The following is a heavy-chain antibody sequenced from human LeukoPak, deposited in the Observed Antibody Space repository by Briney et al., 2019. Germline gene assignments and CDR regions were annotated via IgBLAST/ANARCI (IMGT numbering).Heavy chain of an antibody. CDR3: ARGLYYYDSSGYYYLFDY. Sequence: SQTLSLTCAISGDSVSSNSAAWNWIRQSPSSGLEWLGRTYYRSKWYNDYAVSVKSRITINPDTSKNQFSLQLNSVTPEDTAVYYCARGLYYYDSSGYYYLFDYWGQGTLVTVSS. CDR1: GDSVSSNSAA. J-gene: IGHJ4*02. CDR2: TYYRSKWYN. D-gene: IGHD3-22*01. V-gene: IGHV6-1*01.